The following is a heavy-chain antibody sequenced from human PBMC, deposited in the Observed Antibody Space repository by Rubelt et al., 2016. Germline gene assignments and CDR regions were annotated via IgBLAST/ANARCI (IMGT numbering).Heavy chain of an antibody. Sequence: EVQLVESGGGLVQPGGSLRLSCAASGFTFSSYSMNWVRQAPGKGLEWVSCISSSSSTIYYADAVKGRFTIYRDNAKNALYLQMNSLGDEDADVYYCAIHGYCSSTSCYGAYWGQGTLVTVSS. CDR3: AIHGYCSSTSCYGAY. J-gene: IGHJ4*02. V-gene: IGHV3-48*02. CDR2: ISSSSSTI. D-gene: IGHD2-2*03. CDR1: GFTFSSYS.